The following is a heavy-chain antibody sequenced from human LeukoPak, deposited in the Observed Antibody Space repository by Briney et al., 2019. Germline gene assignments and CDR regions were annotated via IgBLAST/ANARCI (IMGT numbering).Heavy chain of an antibody. CDR2: ISYDGSNK. J-gene: IGHJ6*04. V-gene: IGHV3-30*18. CDR1: GFTFSSYG. Sequence: PGRSLRLSRAASGFTFSSYGMHWVRQAPGKGLEWVAVISYDGSNKYYADSVKGRFTISRDNSKNTLYLQMNSLRAEDTAVYYCAKSDGMDVWGKGTTVTVSS. CDR3: AKSDGMDV.